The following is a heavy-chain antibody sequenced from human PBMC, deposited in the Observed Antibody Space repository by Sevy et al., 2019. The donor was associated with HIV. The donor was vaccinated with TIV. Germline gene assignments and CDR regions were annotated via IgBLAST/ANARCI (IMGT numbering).Heavy chain of an antibody. CDR1: GGSISSHY. V-gene: IGHV4-4*07. J-gene: IGHJ4*02. CDR3: ARVHGDYTYFDY. D-gene: IGHD4-17*01. Sequence: SETLSLTCTVSGGSISSHYWSWIRQPAGKGLERIGRIFASGSTNYNPSLKSRVSMSIDTSKKQFSLKLTSVTAADTAVYYCARVHGDYTYFDYWGQGTLVTVSS. CDR2: IFASGST.